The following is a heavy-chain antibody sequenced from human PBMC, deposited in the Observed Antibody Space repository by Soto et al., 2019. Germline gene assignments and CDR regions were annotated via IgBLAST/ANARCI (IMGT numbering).Heavy chain of an antibody. V-gene: IGHV3-11*01. CDR3: ARDRPDYDFWSGYYSYGDAFDI. J-gene: IGHJ3*02. D-gene: IGHD3-3*01. CDR1: GFTFSDYY. CDR2: ISSSGSTI. Sequence: QVQLVESGGGLVKPGGSLRLSCAASGFTFSDYYMSWIRQAPGKGLEWVSYISSSGSTIYYAESVKGRFTISRDNAKNSLYLQMNSLRAEDTAVYYCARDRPDYDFWSGYYSYGDAFDIWGQGTMVTVSS.